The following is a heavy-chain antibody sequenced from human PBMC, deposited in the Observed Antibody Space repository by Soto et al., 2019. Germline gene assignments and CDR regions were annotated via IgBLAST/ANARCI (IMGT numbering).Heavy chain of an antibody. CDR3: ARVLTMVNYYYYGMDV. D-gene: IGHD4-17*01. Sequence: ETMSLTCTVSGGSISSGGYYWSWIRQHPGKGLEWIGYIYYSGSTYYNPSLKSRVTISVDTSKNQFSLKLSSVTAADTAVYYCARVLTMVNYYYYGMDVWGQGTTVTVSS. V-gene: IGHV4-61*08. CDR1: GGSISSGGYY. J-gene: IGHJ6*02. CDR2: IYYSGST.